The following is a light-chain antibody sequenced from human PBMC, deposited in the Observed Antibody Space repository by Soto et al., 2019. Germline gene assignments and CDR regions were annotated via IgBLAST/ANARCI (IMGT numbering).Light chain of an antibody. CDR1: KNDVGFYDF. CDR2: EVV. Sequence: QSVLTQPPSASGSPGQSVTISCTGTKNDVGFYDFVSWYQHHPGKAPRLIIYEVVQRPSGVPDRFSGSKSGNTASLTVSGLQAADEAEYFCKSYAGSNPYVFGSGTKVTV. J-gene: IGLJ1*01. CDR3: KSYAGSNPYV. V-gene: IGLV2-8*01.